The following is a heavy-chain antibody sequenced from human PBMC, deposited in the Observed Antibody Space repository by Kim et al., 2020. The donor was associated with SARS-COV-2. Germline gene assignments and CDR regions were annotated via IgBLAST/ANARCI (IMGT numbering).Heavy chain of an antibody. Sequence: GGSLRLSCVASGFTFSSYAMNWVRQAPGKGLEWVSTICGSGLSTFYADSVKGRFTISRDNSQNTLYLQMNSLTAEDTAVYFCTKDEGHPYQLLYRVYYYYAMDVWGQGTTVTVSS. CDR2: ICGSGLST. J-gene: IGHJ6*02. D-gene: IGHD2-2*01. V-gene: IGHV3-23*01. CDR1: GFTFSSYA. CDR3: TKDEGHPYQLLYRVYYYYAMDV.